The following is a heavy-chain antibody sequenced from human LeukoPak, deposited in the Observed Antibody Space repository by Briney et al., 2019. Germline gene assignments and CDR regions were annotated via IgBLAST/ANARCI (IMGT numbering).Heavy chain of an antibody. D-gene: IGHD3-9*01. CDR3: ARVATYYDSLTGYYEPFAY. CDR1: RYIFTNYN. Sequence: LGASVKVSCKGSRYIFTNYNMHWVRQAPGQGLEWLGIINPSGGSADYTESGSSTLYAQRFQGRVTITRDTATSTVFLELRSLRSEDTAIYYCARVATYYDSLTGYYEPFAYWGQGTLVTVSS. CDR2: INPSGGSADYTESGSST. V-gene: IGHV1-46*01. J-gene: IGHJ4*02.